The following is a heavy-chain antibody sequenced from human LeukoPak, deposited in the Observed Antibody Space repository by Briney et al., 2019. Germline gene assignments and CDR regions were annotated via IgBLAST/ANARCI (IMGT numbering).Heavy chain of an antibody. CDR2: IYYSGST. Sequence: SETLSLTCTVSGGSISSYYWGWIRQPPGKGLEWIGYIYYSGSTNYNPSLKSRVTISVDTSKNQFSLKLSSVTAADTAVYYCARLDVDTAMVATFDYWGQGTLVTVSS. CDR3: ARLDVDTAMVATFDY. J-gene: IGHJ4*02. V-gene: IGHV4-59*01. D-gene: IGHD5-18*01. CDR1: GGSISSYY.